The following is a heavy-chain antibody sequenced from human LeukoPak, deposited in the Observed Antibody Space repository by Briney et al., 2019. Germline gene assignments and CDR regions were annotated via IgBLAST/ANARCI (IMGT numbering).Heavy chain of an antibody. Sequence: SETLSLTCTVSRGSISSPTYYWGWTRQPPGKGLEWIGYIYYSRSTYYNPSLKSRVTISVDTSKNQFSLNLSSVTAADTAVYYCAQSDVLAGAFDIWGQGTMVIVSS. CDR2: IYYSRST. V-gene: IGHV4-39*01. CDR3: AQSDVLAGAFDI. D-gene: IGHD4/OR15-4a*01. CDR1: RGSISSPTYY. J-gene: IGHJ3*02.